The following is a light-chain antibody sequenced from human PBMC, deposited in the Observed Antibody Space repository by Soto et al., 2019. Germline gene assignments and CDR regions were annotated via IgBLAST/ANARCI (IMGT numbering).Light chain of an antibody. J-gene: IGLJ3*02. CDR1: YSTIGNTF. Sequence: QSVLTQPTSASGTPGQRVTISWSGSYSTIGNTFVYWYQQFPGASPKLLIYNNNQRPSGVPDRCSGSKSGTSASLAISGLRSEDEADYYCVTWDDSLSGRVFGGGTKLTVL. CDR3: VTWDDSLSGRV. CDR2: NNN. V-gene: IGLV1-47*02.